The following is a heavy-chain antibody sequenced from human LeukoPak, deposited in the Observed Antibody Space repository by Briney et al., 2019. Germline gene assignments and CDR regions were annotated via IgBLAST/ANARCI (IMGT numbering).Heavy chain of an antibody. CDR2: ISYDGSNK. D-gene: IGHD1-26*01. Sequence: GGSLRLSCAASGFTFSSYAMHWVRQAPGKGLEWVAVISYDGSNKYYADSVKGRFTISRDNSKNTLYLQMNSLRAEDTAVYYCAKDWGSGSYQPDAFDIWGQGTMVTVSS. CDR1: GFTFSSYA. J-gene: IGHJ3*02. CDR3: AKDWGSGSYQPDAFDI. V-gene: IGHV3-30*04.